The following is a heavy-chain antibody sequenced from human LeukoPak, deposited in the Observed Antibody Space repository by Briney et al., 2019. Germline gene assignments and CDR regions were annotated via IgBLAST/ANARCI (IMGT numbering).Heavy chain of an antibody. CDR2: IWYDGSNK. J-gene: IGHJ4*02. Sequence: GGSLTLSCVASGFDFNNYDLHWVRQAPGKGLEWVAVIWYDGSNKYYADSVKGRFTISRDNSKNTLYLQMNSLRAEDTAVYYCARVVDTAMARPSDYWGQGTLVTVSS. CDR1: GFDFNNYD. D-gene: IGHD5-18*01. CDR3: ARVVDTAMARPSDY. V-gene: IGHV3-33*01.